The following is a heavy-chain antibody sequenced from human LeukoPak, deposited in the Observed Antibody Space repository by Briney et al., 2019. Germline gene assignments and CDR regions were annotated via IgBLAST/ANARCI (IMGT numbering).Heavy chain of an antibody. CDR1: GYTFTSYD. V-gene: IGHV1-8*01. CDR2: MNPNSGNT. Sequence: ASVTVSCKAFGYTFTSYDINWVRQAPGQGLEWMGWMNPNSGNTGYAQKFQGRVTMTRNTSISTAYMELSSLRSEDTAVYYCVLGYSSSGYYFDFWGQGALVTVSS. J-gene: IGHJ4*02. D-gene: IGHD6-13*01. CDR3: VLGYSSSGYYFDF.